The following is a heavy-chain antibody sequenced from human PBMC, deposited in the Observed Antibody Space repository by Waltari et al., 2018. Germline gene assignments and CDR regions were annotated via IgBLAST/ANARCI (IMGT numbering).Heavy chain of an antibody. CDR3: AAVQEMAPDY. CDR2: ISHDGGDR. D-gene: IGHD5-12*01. V-gene: IGHV3-74*01. J-gene: IGHJ4*02. Sequence: DVQLVESGGGLVQPGGSLRLSCSASGFTFSRSWMHWVRQAPGRGMGWVPRISHDGGDRIYPASVKGRFTISRDNDRNTLFLQMSSLRIEDTAIYHCAAVQEMAPDYWGQGTLVTVSS. CDR1: GFTFSRSW.